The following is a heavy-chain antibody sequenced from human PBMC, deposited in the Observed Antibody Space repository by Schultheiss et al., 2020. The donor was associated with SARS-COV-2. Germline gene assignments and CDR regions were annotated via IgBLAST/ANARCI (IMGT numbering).Heavy chain of an antibody. V-gene: IGHV4-59*12. CDR3: ARGLVTMVRGVIPDY. Sequence: SETLSLTCAVYGGSFSGYYWSWIRQPPGKGLEWIGYVFYSGSTNYNPSLKSRVTISVDTSKNQFSLKLSSVTAADTAVYYCARGLVTMVRGVIPDYWGQGTLVTVSS. CDR1: GGSFSGYY. CDR2: VFYSGST. J-gene: IGHJ4*02. D-gene: IGHD3-10*01.